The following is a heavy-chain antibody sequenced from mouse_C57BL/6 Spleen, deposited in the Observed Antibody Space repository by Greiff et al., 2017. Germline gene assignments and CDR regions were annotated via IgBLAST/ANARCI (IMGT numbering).Heavy chain of an antibody. Sequence: QVQLKESGPGLVAPSQSLSITCTASGFSLTSYGVSWVRQPPGKGLEWLGVIWGDGSTNNHSSLISILSSSTENSKSHVCLILNSLQADDTAAYYCANFDGYYGAWFAYWGQGTLVTVSA. CDR2: IWGDGST. CDR3: ANFDGYYGAWFAY. D-gene: IGHD2-3*01. V-gene: IGHV2-3*01. CDR1: GFSLTSYG. J-gene: IGHJ3*01.